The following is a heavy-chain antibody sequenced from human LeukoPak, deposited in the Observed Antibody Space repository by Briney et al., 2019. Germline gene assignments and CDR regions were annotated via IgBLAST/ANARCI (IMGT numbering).Heavy chain of an antibody. Sequence: GGSLRLSCAASGFIFSNYGMHWVRQAPGRGLEFVSRISSNGGSTYYANSLKGRFTISRDNSKNTVYLQMASLRPEDMAVYYCARVPFSSAWYDYWGQGTLVTVSS. CDR3: ARVPFSSAWYDY. CDR1: GFIFSNYG. V-gene: IGHV3-64*01. D-gene: IGHD6-19*01. J-gene: IGHJ4*02. CDR2: ISSNGGST.